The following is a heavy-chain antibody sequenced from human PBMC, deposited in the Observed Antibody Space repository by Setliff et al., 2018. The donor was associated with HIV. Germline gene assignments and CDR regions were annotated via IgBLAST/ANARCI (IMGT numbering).Heavy chain of an antibody. D-gene: IGHD2-2*01. J-gene: IGHJ4*02. CDR1: GGSISSGDHY. CDR3: TRVGDTVVVPGVPLGAFDI. V-gene: IGHV4-31*03. Sequence: PSETLSLTCTVSGGSISSGDHYWSWIRQHPGKGLEWIGYIYYSGSTNYNPSLQSRVTISVDTPQNQISLKLSSVTATDMAVYYCTRVGDTVVVPGVPLGAFDIWGQGMLVTVSS. CDR2: IYYSGST.